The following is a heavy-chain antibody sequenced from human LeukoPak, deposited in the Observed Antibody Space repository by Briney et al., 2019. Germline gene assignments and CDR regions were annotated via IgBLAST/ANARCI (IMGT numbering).Heavy chain of an antibody. Sequence: SETLSLTCTVSGGSISSSSYYWGWIRQPPGKGLEWIGSIYYSGSTYYNPSLKSRVTISVDTSKNQFSLKLSSVTAADTAVYYCARDIVGADGPLAFDYWGQGTLVTVSS. CDR2: IYYSGST. CDR1: GGSISSSSYY. V-gene: IGHV4-39*02. D-gene: IGHD1-26*01. J-gene: IGHJ4*02. CDR3: ARDIVGADGPLAFDY.